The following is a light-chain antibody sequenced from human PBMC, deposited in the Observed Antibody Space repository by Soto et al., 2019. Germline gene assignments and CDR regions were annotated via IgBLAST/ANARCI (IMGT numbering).Light chain of an antibody. V-gene: IGKV4-1*01. CDR1: QSVLYSSNNKNF. J-gene: IGKJ1*01. Sequence: DIVMTQSPDSLAVSLGERATINCKSSQSVLYSSNNKNFLAWYQQKPGQPPKLLLYWASTRESGVPGRFSGSGSGTDFTLTISSLEPEDFAVYYCQQRSNWPRTFGQGTKVDIK. CDR2: WAS. CDR3: QQRSNWPRT.